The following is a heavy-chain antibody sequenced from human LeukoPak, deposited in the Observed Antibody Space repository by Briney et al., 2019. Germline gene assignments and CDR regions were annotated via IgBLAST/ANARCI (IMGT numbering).Heavy chain of an antibody. CDR1: GGSITNYY. Sequence: PSETLSLTCTVSGGSITNYYWSWIRQPPGKGLEWIGYIHNSGSSSYNPSLRSRATMSMEKAKTQFSLKLTSVTPTDTAVYYCARVSSTVAPWFDPWGQGTLVTVSS. CDR2: IHNSGSS. CDR3: ARVSSTVAPWFDP. J-gene: IGHJ5*02. V-gene: IGHV4-59*01. D-gene: IGHD5-12*01.